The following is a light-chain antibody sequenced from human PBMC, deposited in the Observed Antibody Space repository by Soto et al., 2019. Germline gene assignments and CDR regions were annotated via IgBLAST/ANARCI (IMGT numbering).Light chain of an antibody. CDR3: QQYRSWPRT. CDR2: GAS. CDR1: QAVSSSY. V-gene: IGKV3-20*01. Sequence: EIVLTQSPGTLSLSPGERVALSCRASQAVSSSYLAWYQQKPGQAPRLLIYGASSRATDAPAKFRGSGSGTEFSLTISSLQSEDFATYYCQQYRSWPRTFGQGSKVEI. J-gene: IGKJ1*01.